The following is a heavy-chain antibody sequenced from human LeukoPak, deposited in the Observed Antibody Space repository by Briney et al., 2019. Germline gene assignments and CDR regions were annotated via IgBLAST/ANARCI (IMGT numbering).Heavy chain of an antibody. J-gene: IGHJ6*02. CDR3: PRDTQYSSSSNGLYYYYYYGMDV. V-gene: IGHV3-33*01. CDR2: IWYDGSNK. D-gene: IGHD6-6*01. CDR1: GFTFSSYG. Sequence: GGSLRLSCVASGFTFSSYGMRWVRQAPGKGLEWVAVIWYDGSNKYYADSVKGRFTISRDNSKNTLYLQMNSLRAEDTAVYYCPRDTQYSSSSNGLYYYYYYGMDVWGQGTTVTASS.